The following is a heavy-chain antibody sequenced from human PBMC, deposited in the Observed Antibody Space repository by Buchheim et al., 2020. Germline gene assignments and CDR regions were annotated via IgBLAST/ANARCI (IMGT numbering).Heavy chain of an antibody. D-gene: IGHD2-2*01. CDR3: TRDSSIDVAFVY. J-gene: IGHJ4*01. Sequence: QVQLQESGPGLVEASETLSLTCTVSGDSVSPYYWNWVRQSPGKGLEWIGNIFYGGSTTYNPSLKSRVTMSVDTSKNPFSLKLMSVTAADTAVYYCTRDSSIDVAFVYWGRGTL. CDR1: GDSVSPYY. V-gene: IGHV4-59*02. CDR2: IFYGGST.